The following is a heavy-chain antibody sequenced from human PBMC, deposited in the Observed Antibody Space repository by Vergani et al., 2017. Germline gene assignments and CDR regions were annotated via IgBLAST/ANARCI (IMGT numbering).Heavy chain of an antibody. CDR3: TGHVPCGDGACLHFDH. CDR1: GYSITNYW. Sequence: EVQLVQSGAEVKKPGESLKISCQGSGYSITNYWIAWVRQMSGKGLQWMGNINPIDSKIAYSPSFQGQAIISLDKSITTAYLQWRSLKASDTAIYYCTGHVPCGDGACLHFDHWGQGTQVTVSS. J-gene: IGHJ4*02. V-gene: IGHV5-51*01. CDR2: INPIDSKI. D-gene: IGHD2-21*01.